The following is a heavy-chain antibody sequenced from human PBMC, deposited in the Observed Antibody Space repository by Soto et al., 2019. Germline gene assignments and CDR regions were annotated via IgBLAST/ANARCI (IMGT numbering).Heavy chain of an antibody. V-gene: IGHV2-5*02. CDR1: GFSLSTTGGG. J-gene: IGHJ3*02. Sequence: QTTLKESGPTLMKPAQTLTLTCTFSGFSLSTTGGGVGWIRQPPGKALEWLALSYWDDDRRYSPSLKSSLTVPKGTAKNQVVLRMTNMDPVDTATYYCAHRLTFPYYYDGSEYPHVLDIWGQGTMVTVSS. CDR3: AHRLTFPYYYDGSEYPHVLDI. D-gene: IGHD3-22*01. CDR2: SYWDDDR.